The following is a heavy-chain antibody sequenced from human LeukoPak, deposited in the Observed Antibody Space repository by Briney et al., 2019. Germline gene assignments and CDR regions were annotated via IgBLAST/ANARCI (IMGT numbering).Heavy chain of an antibody. CDR3: ARGRGYCSGGSCYRQYYGMDV. D-gene: IGHD2-15*01. CDR2: IYSDGST. V-gene: IGHV3-53*01. Sequence: GGSLRLSCAASGFTVSSNFMSWVRQAPGKGLEWVSVIYSDGSTYYADSVKGRFTISRDNAKNSLYLQMNSLRAEDTAVYYCARGRGYCSGGSCYRQYYGMDVWGQGTTVTVSS. CDR1: GFTVSSNF. J-gene: IGHJ6*02.